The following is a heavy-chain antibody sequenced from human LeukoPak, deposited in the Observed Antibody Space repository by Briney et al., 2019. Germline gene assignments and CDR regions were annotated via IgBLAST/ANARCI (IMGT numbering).Heavy chain of an antibody. CDR1: GGSFGGYY. J-gene: IGHJ3*02. V-gene: IGHV4-34*01. Sequence: PSETLSLTCAVYGGSFGGYYWSWIRQPPGKGLEWIGEINHSGSTNYNPSLKRRVTISVAQSKNQYSLKLSSVTAADTSIYYCARDQGGGSHRHAFDIWGQGTMVTVSS. D-gene: IGHD2-15*01. CDR3: ARDQGGGSHRHAFDI. CDR2: INHSGST.